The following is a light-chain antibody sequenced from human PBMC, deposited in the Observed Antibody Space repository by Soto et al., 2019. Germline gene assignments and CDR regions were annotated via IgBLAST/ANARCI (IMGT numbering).Light chain of an antibody. Sequence: QSALTQPRSVSGTPGQSVSISCSGTSSDVGSYNYVSWYQHHPGKAPKLMIYDVSKRPSGVPDRFSGSKSGNTASLTISGLQAEDEADYYCCSYAGGYTHAVFGGGTKLTVL. V-gene: IGLV2-11*01. J-gene: IGLJ2*01. CDR1: SSDVGSYNY. CDR3: CSYAGGYTHAV. CDR2: DVS.